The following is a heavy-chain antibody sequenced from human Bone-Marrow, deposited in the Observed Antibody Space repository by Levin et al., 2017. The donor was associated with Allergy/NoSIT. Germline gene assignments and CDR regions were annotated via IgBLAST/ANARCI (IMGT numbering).Heavy chain of an antibody. V-gene: IGHV3-30*18. CDR3: AKSGHPSTYSSEDWYFDL. Sequence: GGSLRLSCAASGFVFRSYGIHWVRQAPGKGLEWVAVVSYDGSHEYYADSVKGRFTISRDNSKNTLYLQMNRLRAEDTAIYYCAKSGHPSTYSSEDWYFDLWGRGTRVTVSS. D-gene: IGHD6-13*01. J-gene: IGHJ2*01. CDR1: GFVFRSYG. CDR2: VSYDGSHE.